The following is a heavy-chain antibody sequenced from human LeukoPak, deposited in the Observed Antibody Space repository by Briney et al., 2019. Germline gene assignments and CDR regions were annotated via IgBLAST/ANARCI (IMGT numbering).Heavy chain of an antibody. D-gene: IGHD3-10*01. CDR3: ARDYGSGSYYVNGGEEDAFDI. J-gene: IGHJ3*02. Sequence: PGGSLRLSCAASGFTFSSYSMNWVRQAPGKGLEWVSYISSSSSTIYYADSVKGRFTISRDNAKNSLYLQMNSLRAEDTAVYYCARDYGSGSYYVNGGEEDAFDIWGQGTMVTVSS. CDR1: GFTFSSYS. CDR2: ISSSSSTI. V-gene: IGHV3-48*04.